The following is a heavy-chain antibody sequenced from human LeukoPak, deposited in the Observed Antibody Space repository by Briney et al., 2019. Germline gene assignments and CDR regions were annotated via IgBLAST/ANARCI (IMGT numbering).Heavy chain of an antibody. D-gene: IGHD3-3*01. CDR2: ISWNSGSI. V-gene: IGHV3-9*01. Sequence: GRSLRLSCAASGFTFDDYAMHWVRHAPGKGLEGVSGISWNSGSIGYADSVKGRFTISRDNAKNSLYLQMNSLRAEDTALYYCAKDVTIFGVVIIGSAFDIWGQGTMVTVSS. CDR1: GFTFDDYA. CDR3: AKDVTIFGVVIIGSAFDI. J-gene: IGHJ3*02.